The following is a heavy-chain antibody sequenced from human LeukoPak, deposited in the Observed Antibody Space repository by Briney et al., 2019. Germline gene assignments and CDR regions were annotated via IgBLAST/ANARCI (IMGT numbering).Heavy chain of an antibody. Sequence: SGPTLVHPTQTLTLTCTFPGFSLTTSGLAVGWIRQPPGQPLEWLALIYWDYDKRYSPYLKSRLTITKDTSKNQVVLTMTNMDPVHTATYYCAHRPAYQAGGGAFDIWGQGAMVTVSS. CDR2: IYWDYDK. CDR3: AHRPAYQAGGGAFDI. V-gene: IGHV2-5*02. CDR1: GFSLTTSGLA. D-gene: IGHD2-8*02. J-gene: IGHJ3*02.